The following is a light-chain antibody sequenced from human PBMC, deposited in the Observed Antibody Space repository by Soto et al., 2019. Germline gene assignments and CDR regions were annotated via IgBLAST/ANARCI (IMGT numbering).Light chain of an antibody. Sequence: ETVLPPSSVPLSLSAGQVGSLSVSTSQSVSSTYLAWYRHKPGQAPRLLIYGGFIRAADIPARFSGSGSGTDFTLTISRLEPEDLAVDYCYNYASSRHLFGQGNK. CDR3: YNYASSRHL. CDR2: GGF. J-gene: IGKJ2*01. V-gene: IGKV3-20*01. CDR1: QSVSSTY.